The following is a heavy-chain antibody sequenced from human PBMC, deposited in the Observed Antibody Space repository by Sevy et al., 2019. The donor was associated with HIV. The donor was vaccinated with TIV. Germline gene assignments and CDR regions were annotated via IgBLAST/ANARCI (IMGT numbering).Heavy chain of an antibody. J-gene: IGHJ6*02. V-gene: IGHV3-23*01. CDR3: AKAGGINWFYYYYGMDV. Sequence: GGYLRLSCAVSGVTFSDYAMSWVRQAPGKGLEWVSFISGFGDKTYYADSVRGRFTISRDNSKNTLHLQMNSLRAEDTAVYYCAKAGGINWFYYYYGMDVWGQGTTVIVSS. CDR2: ISGFGDKT. D-gene: IGHD1-1*01. CDR1: GVTFSDYA.